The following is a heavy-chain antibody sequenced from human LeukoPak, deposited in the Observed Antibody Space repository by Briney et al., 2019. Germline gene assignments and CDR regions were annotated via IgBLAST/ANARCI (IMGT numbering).Heavy chain of an antibody. CDR3: AKVYEAYCSGTGCHAGYFDY. CDR1: EFTFSSYG. J-gene: IGHJ4*02. Sequence: GGSLRLSCAASEFTFSSYGMHWVRQAPGKGLEWVAVISYDGRNKVYADSVKGRFTISRDNSKNTLYLQMNSLRPEDTAVYYCAKVYEAYCSGTGCHAGYFDYWGQGTLATVSS. V-gene: IGHV3-30*18. CDR2: ISYDGRNK. D-gene: IGHD2-2*01.